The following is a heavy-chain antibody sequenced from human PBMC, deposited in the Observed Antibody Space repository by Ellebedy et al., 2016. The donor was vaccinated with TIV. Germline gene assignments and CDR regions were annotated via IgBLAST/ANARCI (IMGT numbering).Heavy chain of an antibody. D-gene: IGHD2-2*01. CDR2: ISSSSTYI. V-gene: IGHV3-21*01. CDR3: ARAGEYCSSTSCSPWTWFDP. Sequence: GESLKISCVASGFSLSSYNMNWVRQAPGKGLEWVSCISSSSTYIHYSDSVKGRFTISRDNAKNSLYLQMNSLRAEETAVYYSARAGEYCSSTSCSPWTWFDPWGQGTLVTVSS. J-gene: IGHJ5*02. CDR1: GFSLSSYN.